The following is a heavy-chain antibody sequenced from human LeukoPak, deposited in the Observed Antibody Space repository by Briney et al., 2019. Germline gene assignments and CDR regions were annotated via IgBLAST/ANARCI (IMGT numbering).Heavy chain of an antibody. Sequence: GGSLRLSCAASGFFFSSYSMNWVRQAPGKGLEWVSHISVRSSTTDYADSVKGRFTISRDNARNSLYLQMNSLRAEDTAVYYCARDKDYAFDIWGQGTMVTVSS. J-gene: IGHJ3*02. CDR1: GFFFSSYS. CDR2: ISVRSSTT. CDR3: ARDKDYAFDI. V-gene: IGHV3-48*01.